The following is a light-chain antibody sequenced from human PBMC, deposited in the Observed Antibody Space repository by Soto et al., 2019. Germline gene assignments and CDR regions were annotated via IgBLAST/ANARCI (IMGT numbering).Light chain of an antibody. V-gene: IGLV2-23*01. CDR3: RSYAVSTIYV. Sequence: QSALTQPASVSGSPGQSITISCTGGSSDVGSYNLVSWYQQHPGKAPKVMIYEDNKRPSGVSNRFSGSKSGNTASLTISGLQNADEADYYCRSYAVSTIYVFGTGTKVTVL. CDR2: EDN. CDR1: SSDVGSYNL. J-gene: IGLJ1*01.